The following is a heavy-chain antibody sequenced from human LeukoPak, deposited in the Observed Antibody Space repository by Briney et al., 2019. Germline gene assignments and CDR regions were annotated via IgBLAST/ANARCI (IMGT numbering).Heavy chain of an antibody. Sequence: AASVKVSCKASGYTFTGYYMHWVRQAPGQGLEWMGWINPNSGGTNYAQKFQGRVTMTRDTSISTAYMELSRLRSDDTAVYYCAMTDYYGSGSVYFDYWGQGTLVTVSS. CDR1: GYTFTGYY. D-gene: IGHD3-10*01. J-gene: IGHJ4*02. CDR3: AMTDYYGSGSVYFDY. V-gene: IGHV1-2*02. CDR2: INPNSGGT.